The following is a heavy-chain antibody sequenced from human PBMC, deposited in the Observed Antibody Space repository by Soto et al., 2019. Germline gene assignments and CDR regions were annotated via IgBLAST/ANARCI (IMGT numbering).Heavy chain of an antibody. D-gene: IGHD1-26*01. J-gene: IGHJ4*02. CDR1: GFTFSSYS. Sequence: EVQLVESGGGLVKPGGSLRLSCAASGFTFSSYSMNWVRQAPGKGLEWVSSISSSSSYIYYADSVKGRFTISRDNAKNSLYLQMNSLRAEDTAVYYCARDGAAAAQSGSYHYGDYVYWGQGTLVTVSS. CDR3: ARDGAAAAQSGSYHYGDYVY. CDR2: ISSSSSYI. V-gene: IGHV3-21*01.